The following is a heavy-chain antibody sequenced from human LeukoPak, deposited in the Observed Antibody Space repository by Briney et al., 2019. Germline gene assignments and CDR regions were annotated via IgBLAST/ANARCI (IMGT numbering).Heavy chain of an antibody. D-gene: IGHD3-22*01. J-gene: IGHJ4*02. CDR1: GGSISSYY. CDR3: ASRFYYHGSGYAFDY. V-gene: IGHV4-4*09. CDR2: IYTSGST. Sequence: PSETLSLTCTVSGGSISSYYWSWIRQPPGKGLEWIGYIYTSGSTNYNPSLKSRVTISVDTSKNQFSLKLSSVTAADTAVYYCASRFYYHGSGYAFDYWGQGTLVTVSS.